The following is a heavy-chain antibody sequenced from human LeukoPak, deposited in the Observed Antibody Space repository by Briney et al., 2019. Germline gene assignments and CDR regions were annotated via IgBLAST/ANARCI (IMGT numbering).Heavy chain of an antibody. J-gene: IGHJ4*02. D-gene: IGHD6-13*01. CDR1: GYIFTGYY. Sequence: ASVKVSCKASGYIFTGYYMHWVRQPPGQGLEWMGLINPNSGGTNYAHKFQGRVTMTRDTSISTAYMELSRLRSDDTAVYYCARDRPPQLVRPFDYWGQGTLVTVSS. CDR2: INPNSGGT. CDR3: ARDRPPQLVRPFDY. V-gene: IGHV1-2*07.